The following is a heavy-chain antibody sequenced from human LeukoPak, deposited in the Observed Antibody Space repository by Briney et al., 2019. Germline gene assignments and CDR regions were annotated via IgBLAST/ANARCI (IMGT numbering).Heavy chain of an antibody. CDR2: ISSRSSYI. CDR1: GFTFSRYN. D-gene: IGHD6-19*01. V-gene: IGHV3-21*01. CDR3: ARDAQWLVPEGYYYYMDV. J-gene: IGHJ6*03. Sequence: KPGGSLRLSCAGSGFTFSRYNMNWFRQAPGKGLERVSSISSRSSYIFYADSVKGRFTISRDNAKNSLYLQMNSLGAEDTAVYYCARDAQWLVPEGYYYYMDVWGKGTRSPSP.